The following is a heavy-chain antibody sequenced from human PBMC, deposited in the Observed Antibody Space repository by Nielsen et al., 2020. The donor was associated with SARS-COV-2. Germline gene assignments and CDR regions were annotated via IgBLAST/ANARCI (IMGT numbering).Heavy chain of an antibody. CDR1: GFTFSSYA. J-gene: IGHJ4*02. CDR2: ISYDGSNK. D-gene: IGHD5-24*01. CDR3: ARGQMESDY. Sequence: GESLKISCAASGFTFSSYAMHWVRQAPGKGLEWVAVISYDGSNKYYADSVKGRFTISRDNSKNTLYLQMNSLRAEDTAVYYCARGQMESDYWGQGTLVTVSS. V-gene: IGHV3-30-3*01.